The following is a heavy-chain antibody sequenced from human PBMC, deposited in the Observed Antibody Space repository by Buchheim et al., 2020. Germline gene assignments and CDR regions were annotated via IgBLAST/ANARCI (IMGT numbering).Heavy chain of an antibody. CDR3: ARHLDYYYYYMDV. CDR1: GGSISSSSYY. Sequence: QVQLQQWGAGLLKPSETLSLTCTVSGGSISSSSYYWGWIRQPPGKGLEWIGSIYYSGSTYYNPSLKSRVTISVDTSKNQFSLKLSSVTAADTAVYYCARHLDYYYYYMDVWGKGTT. CDR2: IYYSGST. J-gene: IGHJ6*03. V-gene: IGHV4-39*01.